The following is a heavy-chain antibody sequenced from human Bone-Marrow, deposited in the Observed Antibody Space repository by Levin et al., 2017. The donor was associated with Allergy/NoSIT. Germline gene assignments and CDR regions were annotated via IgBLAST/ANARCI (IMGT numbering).Heavy chain of an antibody. D-gene: IGHD3-22*01. CDR1: GGSISSYY. CDR3: AREGGSSGKSDAFDI. CDR2: IYYSGST. V-gene: IGHV4-59*01. J-gene: IGHJ3*02. Sequence: SETLSLTCTVSGGSISSYYWSWIRQPPGKGLEWIGYIYYSGSTNYNPSLKSRVTISVDTSKNQFSLKLSSVTAADTAVYYCAREGGSSGKSDAFDIWGQGTMVTVSS.